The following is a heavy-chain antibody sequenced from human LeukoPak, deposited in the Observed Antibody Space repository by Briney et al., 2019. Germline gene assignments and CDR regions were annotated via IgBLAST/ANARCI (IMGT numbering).Heavy chain of an antibody. CDR3: AKDLGAGYFIVVVGAFDY. CDR1: GFTFSSYA. D-gene: IGHD2-2*01. Sequence: GGSLRLSCAASGFTFSSYAMSWVRQAPGKGLEWVSAISGSGGSTYYADSVKGRFTISRDNSKNTLYLQMNSLRAEDTAVYYCAKDLGAGYFIVVVGAFDYWGQGTLVTVSS. V-gene: IGHV3-23*01. CDR2: ISGSGGST. J-gene: IGHJ4*02.